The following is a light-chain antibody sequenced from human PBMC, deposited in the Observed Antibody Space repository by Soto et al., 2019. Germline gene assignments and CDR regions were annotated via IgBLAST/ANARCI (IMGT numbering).Light chain of an antibody. J-gene: IGKJ2*01. V-gene: IGKV2-28*01. CDR2: LGS. CDR1: QSLLHSNGYNY. Sequence: DIVMTQSPLSLPVTPGEPASISCRSSQSLLHSNGYNYLDWYLQKPGQSPQLLIYLGSNRASGVPDRFSGSGSGIDFTLKISRVEAEDVGVYYCMQALQTRNTFGQGTKLEIK. CDR3: MQALQTRNT.